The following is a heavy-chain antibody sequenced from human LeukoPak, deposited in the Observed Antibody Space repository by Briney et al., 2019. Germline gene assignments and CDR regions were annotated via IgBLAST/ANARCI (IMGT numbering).Heavy chain of an antibody. CDR3: AAWTDRGYNF. V-gene: IGHV3-7*01. J-gene: IGHJ4*02. D-gene: IGHD5-24*01. Sequence: GEPLRLSCAASGFSFSGSWMNWVRQAPGKGLEWVANINPDGSQKRFVDSVMGRFTMSRDNAKNSLYPQMNSLRSEDTAVFYCAAWTDRGYNFWGQGTLVTVSS. CDR1: GFSFSGSW. CDR2: INPDGSQK.